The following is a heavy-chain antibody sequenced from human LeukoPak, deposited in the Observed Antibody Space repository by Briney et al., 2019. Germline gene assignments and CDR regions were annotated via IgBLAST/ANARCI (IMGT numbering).Heavy chain of an antibody. Sequence: KPSETLPLTCAVSGYSISSGYYWGWIRQPPGKGLEWIGSIYHSGSTYYNPSLKSRVTISVDTSKNQFSLKLSSVTAADTAVYYCARLRVSRGDNYFDYWGQGTLVTVSS. J-gene: IGHJ4*02. V-gene: IGHV4-38-2*01. CDR1: GYSISSGYY. CDR3: ARLRVSRGDNYFDY. CDR2: IYHSGST. D-gene: IGHD3-16*01.